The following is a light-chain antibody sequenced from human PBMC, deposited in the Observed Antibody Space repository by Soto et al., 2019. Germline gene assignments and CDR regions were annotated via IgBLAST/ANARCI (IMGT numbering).Light chain of an antibody. J-gene: IGKJ1*01. V-gene: IGKV1-39*01. Sequence: DVQMTQSPSYLSASVGDRVTMTCRASQPISSYLNWYQQKPGKAPNLLIYAASSLQSWVPSRFSGSGCGTDFTLTINSLQPEDCAIYYCPRTDSAPRTFGQWTKVEIK. CDR3: PRTDSAPRT. CDR2: AAS. CDR1: QPISSY.